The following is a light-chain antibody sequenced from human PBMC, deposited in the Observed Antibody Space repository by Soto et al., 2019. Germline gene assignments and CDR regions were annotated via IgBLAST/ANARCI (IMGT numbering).Light chain of an antibody. Sequence: DIQMTQYPSSLSATVGDRVTIAGGASQTIGKYLNWYQQQPGKVPKLLIYDASYLQSGVPSRFSGSESGTDFTLNISDLRPEDFATYYCQQSFSIPFTFGPGTKVDI. CDR3: QQSFSIPFT. CDR1: QTIGKY. CDR2: DAS. J-gene: IGKJ3*01. V-gene: IGKV1-39*01.